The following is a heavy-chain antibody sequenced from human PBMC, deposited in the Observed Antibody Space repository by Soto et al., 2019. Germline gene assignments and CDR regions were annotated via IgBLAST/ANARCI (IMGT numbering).Heavy chain of an antibody. CDR1: GGSISSGDYY. Sequence: SETLSLTCTVSGGSISSGDYYWSWIRQPPGKGLEWIGYIYYSGSTFYNPSLKSRVTISVDTSKNQFSLKLSSVTAADTAVYYCARETYNWNYEEYNWFDPWGQGTLVTVSS. CDR2: IYYSGST. D-gene: IGHD1-7*01. V-gene: IGHV4-30-4*01. J-gene: IGHJ5*02. CDR3: ARETYNWNYEEYNWFDP.